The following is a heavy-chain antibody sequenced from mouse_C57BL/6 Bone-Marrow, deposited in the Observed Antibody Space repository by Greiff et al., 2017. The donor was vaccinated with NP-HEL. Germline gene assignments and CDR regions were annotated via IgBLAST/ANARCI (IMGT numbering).Heavy chain of an antibody. Sequence: EVQLVESGGGLVKPGGSLKLSCAASGFTFSDYGMHWVRQAPEKGLEWVAYISSGSSTIYYADTVKGRFTISRDNAKNPLFLQMTSLRSEDTAMYYCANYYGSYWGQGTLVTVSA. J-gene: IGHJ3*01. CDR3: ANYYGSY. V-gene: IGHV5-17*01. CDR1: GFTFSDYG. D-gene: IGHD1-1*01. CDR2: ISSGSSTI.